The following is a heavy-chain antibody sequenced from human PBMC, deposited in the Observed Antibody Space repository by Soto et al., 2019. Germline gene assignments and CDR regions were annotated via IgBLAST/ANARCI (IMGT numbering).Heavy chain of an antibody. CDR1: GGSFTSYY. V-gene: IGHV4-59*01. D-gene: IGHD1-26*01. Sequence: PSETLSLTCTVSGGSFTSYYWSWIRQPPGKGLEWIGYIYYSGSTKYNPSLESRVTISLDTSENQFSLKLSSVTAADTAVYYCAIAKLGATRADYWGQGTLVTVSS. CDR3: AIAKLGATRADY. J-gene: IGHJ4*02. CDR2: IYYSGST.